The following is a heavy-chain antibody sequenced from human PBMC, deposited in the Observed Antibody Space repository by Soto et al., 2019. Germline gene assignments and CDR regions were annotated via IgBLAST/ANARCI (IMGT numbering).Heavy chain of an antibody. Sequence: GGSLRLSCAASGFSFSDYYMSWIRQAPGKTLEYISYITSSGKFTHHADSVKGRLTISRDNAKNSVFLQMNSLRADDTGIYYCARFSAAGRVFDYWGQGTPVTVSS. V-gene: IGHV3-11*06. CDR1: GFSFSDYY. D-gene: IGHD6-13*01. CDR3: ARFSAAGRVFDY. CDR2: ITSSGKFT. J-gene: IGHJ4*02.